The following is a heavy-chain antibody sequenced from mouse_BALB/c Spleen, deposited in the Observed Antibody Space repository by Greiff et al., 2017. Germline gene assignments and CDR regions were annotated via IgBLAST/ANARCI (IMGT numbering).Heavy chain of an antibody. V-gene: IGHV5-17*02. CDR3: ARSDYYGSSSYWYFDV. D-gene: IGHD1-1*01. CDR1: GFTFSSFG. Sequence: EVKVVESGGGLVQPGGSRKLSCAASGFTFSSFGMHWVRQAPEKGLEWVAYISSGSSTIYYADTVKGRFTISRDNPKNTLFLQMTSLRSEDTAMYYCARSDYYGSSSYWYFDVWGAGTTVTVSS. J-gene: IGHJ1*01. CDR2: ISSGSSTI.